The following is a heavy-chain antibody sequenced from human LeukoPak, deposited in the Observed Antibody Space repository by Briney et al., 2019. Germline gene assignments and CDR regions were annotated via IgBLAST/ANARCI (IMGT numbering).Heavy chain of an antibody. D-gene: IGHD3-10*01. J-gene: IGHJ4*02. CDR3: AREGLWFGELLYDTDY. V-gene: IGHV3-21*01. CDR2: ISSSSSYI. Sequence: GGSLRLSCAASGFTFSSYSMNWARQAPGKGLEWVSSISSSSSYIYYADSVKGRFTISRDNAKNSLYLQMNSLRAEDTAVYYCAREGLWFGELLYDTDYWGQGTLVTVSS. CDR1: GFTFSSYS.